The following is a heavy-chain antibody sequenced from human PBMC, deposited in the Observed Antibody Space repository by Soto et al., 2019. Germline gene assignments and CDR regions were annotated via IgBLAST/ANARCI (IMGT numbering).Heavy chain of an antibody. CDR3: VKDESINWYSGHFRH. J-gene: IGHJ1*01. Sequence: GGSLRLSCAASGFTFDDYAMHWVRQVPGKGLEWVSGINWNSGSIGYGDSVKGRFAISRDNAKNSLHLQMNSLSAEDTAFYYCVKDESINWYSGHFRHWGEGTLVTVSS. CDR2: INWNSGSI. CDR1: GFTFDDYA. D-gene: IGHD6-13*01. V-gene: IGHV3-9*01.